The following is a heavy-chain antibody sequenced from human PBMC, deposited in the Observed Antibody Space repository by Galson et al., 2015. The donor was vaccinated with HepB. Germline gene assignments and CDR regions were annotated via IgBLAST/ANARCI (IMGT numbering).Heavy chain of an antibody. CDR1: GFAFTKYG. CDR3: AKEYASGWNFDY. D-gene: IGHD6-19*01. J-gene: IGHJ4*02. Sequence: SLRLSCAASGFAFTKYGMHWVRQAPGKGLEWVAFIRNDGSRKYYVDSVKGRYTMSRDNSKNTLYLEMNSLRVEDTAVYYCAKEYASGWNFDYWGQGTLVTVSS. V-gene: IGHV3-30*02. CDR2: IRNDGSRK.